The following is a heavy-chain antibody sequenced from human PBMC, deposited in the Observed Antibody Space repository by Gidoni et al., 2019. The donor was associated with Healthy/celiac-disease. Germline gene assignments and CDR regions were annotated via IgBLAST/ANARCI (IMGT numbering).Heavy chain of an antibody. D-gene: IGHD3-22*01. CDR3: ARDFRGYYYDTPGYFDY. Sequence: QVQLVQSGAEVKKPGSSVKVSCKASGGTFSSYAISWVRQAPGQGLEWMGGIIPIFGTANYAQKFQGRVTITADESTSTAYMELSSLRSEDTAVYYCARDFRGYYYDTPGYFDYWGQGTLVTVSS. CDR1: GGTFSSYA. J-gene: IGHJ4*02. CDR2: IIPIFGTA. V-gene: IGHV1-69*01.